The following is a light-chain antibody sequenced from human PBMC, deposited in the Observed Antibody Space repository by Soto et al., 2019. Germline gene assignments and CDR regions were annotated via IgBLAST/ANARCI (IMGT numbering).Light chain of an antibody. CDR1: SSDVGDYDY. J-gene: IGLJ1*01. CDR3: SSYADRNYV. Sequence: SELTQVPSASGSPGQPVTIYCTGTSSDVGDYDYVSWHQQYPGKAPKLIIYEVSRRPSGVPDRFSGSKTGNTASLTVSGLQAEDEADYYCSSYADRNYVFGTGTKVTVL. CDR2: EVS. V-gene: IGLV2-8*01.